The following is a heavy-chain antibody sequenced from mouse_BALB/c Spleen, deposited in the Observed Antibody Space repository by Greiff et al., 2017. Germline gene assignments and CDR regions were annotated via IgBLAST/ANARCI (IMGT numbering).Heavy chain of an antibody. CDR3: ARGEEYDGYEYFDV. CDR2: INPYNDGT. J-gene: IGHJ1*01. Sequence: EVQLQQSGPELVKPGASVKMSCKASGYTFTSYVMHWVKQKPGQGLEWIGYINPYNDGTTYNEKFKGKATLTSDKSSSTAYMELSSLTSEDSAVYYCARGEEYDGYEYFDVWGAGTTVTVSS. CDR1: GYTFTSYV. V-gene: IGHV1-14*01. D-gene: IGHD1-2*01.